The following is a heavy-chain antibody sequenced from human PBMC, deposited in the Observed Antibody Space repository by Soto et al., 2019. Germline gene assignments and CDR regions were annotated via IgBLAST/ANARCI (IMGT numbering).Heavy chain of an antibody. CDR2: IRSNAHGGTT. CDR3: TTKFVVLSGPRFDY. Sequence: PGGSLRLSCAASGFSFSNVYMNWVRQAPGKGLEWVGRIRSNAHGGTTDYAAPVKGRFTISRDDSKNTVFLQMNSLKTEDTAVYYCTTKFVVLSGPRFDYWGQGTLVTVSS. V-gene: IGHV3-15*07. CDR1: GFSFSNVY. J-gene: IGHJ4*02. D-gene: IGHD2-2*01.